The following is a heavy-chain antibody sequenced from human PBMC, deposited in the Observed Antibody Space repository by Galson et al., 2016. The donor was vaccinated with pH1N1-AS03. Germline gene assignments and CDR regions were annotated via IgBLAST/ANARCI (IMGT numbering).Heavy chain of an antibody. V-gene: IGHV1-2*02. J-gene: IGHJ4*02. CDR1: GYTFAYYY. CDR3: ARGGGRALDS. Sequence: SVKASCKASGYTFAYYYVHWVRQAPGQGLEWMGWINPSSGGTKFAQKFQGTVSMTTDTSTRTAYMELSRLRSDDTAVYYCARGGGRALDSWGQGTLVTVSS. CDR2: INPSSGGT. D-gene: IGHD3-10*01.